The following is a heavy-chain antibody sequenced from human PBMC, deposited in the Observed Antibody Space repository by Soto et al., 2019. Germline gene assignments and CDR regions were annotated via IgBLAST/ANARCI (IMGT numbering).Heavy chain of an antibody. V-gene: IGHV4-30-2*01. Sequence: SETLSLTCAVSGGSISSGGYSWSWIRQPPGKGLEWIGYIYHSGGTYYNPSLKSRVTISVDRSKNQFSLKLSSVTAADTAVYYCARVSYYDFGYNWFDPWGQGTLVTVSS. CDR2: IYHSGGT. CDR1: GGSISSGGYS. D-gene: IGHD3-3*01. CDR3: ARVSYYDFGYNWFDP. J-gene: IGHJ5*02.